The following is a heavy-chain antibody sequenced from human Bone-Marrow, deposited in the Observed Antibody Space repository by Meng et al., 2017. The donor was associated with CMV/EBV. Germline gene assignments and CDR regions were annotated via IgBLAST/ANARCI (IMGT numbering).Heavy chain of an antibody. CDR1: GFTFSSYG. D-gene: IGHD6-13*01. V-gene: IGHV3-30*02. CDR2: IRYDGSNK. CDR3: AKDRYSSSWSNIFDY. J-gene: IGHJ4*02. Sequence: GESLKISCAASGFTFSSYGMHWVRQAPGKGLEWVAFIRYDGSNKYYADSVKGRFTISRDNSKNTLYLQMNSLRAEDTAVYYCAKDRYSSSWSNIFDYWGQGTLVTSPQ.